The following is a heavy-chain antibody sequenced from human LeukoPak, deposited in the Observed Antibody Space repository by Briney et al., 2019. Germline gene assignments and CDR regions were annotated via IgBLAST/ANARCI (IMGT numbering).Heavy chain of an antibody. Sequence: PSETLSLTCTVSGGSISSYYWSWIRQPAGKGLEWIGRIYTSGSTNYNPSLKSRVTISVDTSKNQFSLKLSSVTAADTAVYYCARGSWFGEPAVNWFDPWGQGTLVTVSS. J-gene: IGHJ5*02. V-gene: IGHV4-4*07. CDR2: IYTSGST. CDR3: ARGSWFGEPAVNWFDP. CDR1: GGSISSYY. D-gene: IGHD3-10*01.